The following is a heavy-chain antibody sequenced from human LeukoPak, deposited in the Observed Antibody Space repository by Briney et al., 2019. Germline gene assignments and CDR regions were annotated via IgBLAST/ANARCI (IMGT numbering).Heavy chain of an antibody. CDR1: GGSISSSSYY. D-gene: IGHD1-26*01. CDR3: ARSDTNYYYHYMDV. V-gene: IGHV4-61*03. CDR2: IYYSGST. Sequence: PSETLSLTCTVSGGSISSSSYYWGWIRQPPGKGLEWIGYIYYSGSTNYNPSLKSRVTISVDTSKTHFSLNLSSATAADTAVYYCARSDTNYYYHYMDVWGRGTTVTVSS. J-gene: IGHJ6*03.